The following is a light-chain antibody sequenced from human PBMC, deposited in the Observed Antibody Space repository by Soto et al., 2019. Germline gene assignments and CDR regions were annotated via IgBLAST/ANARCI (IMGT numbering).Light chain of an antibody. V-gene: IGKV3-11*01. CDR2: DAS. J-gene: IGKJ4*01. CDR3: QQRSSWFFT. CDR1: QSVNRY. Sequence: EIVLTQSPATLSLSPGDRATLSCRASQSVNRYLAWYRQKPGQAPRLLIYDASNRATGIPARFSGSGSGTDFTLTISSLEPEDLAVYYCQQRSSWFFTFGGGTKVEIK.